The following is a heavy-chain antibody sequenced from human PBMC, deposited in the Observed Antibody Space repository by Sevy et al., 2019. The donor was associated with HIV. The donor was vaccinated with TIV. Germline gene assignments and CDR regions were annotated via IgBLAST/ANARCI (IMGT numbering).Heavy chain of an antibody. CDR3: ARDLHVYDFWSGSDYYYYYGMDV. D-gene: IGHD3-3*01. CDR1: GFTFSSYS. V-gene: IGHV3-21*01. CDR2: ISSSSSYI. J-gene: IGHJ6*02. Sequence: GGSLRLSCAASGFTFSSYSMNWVRQAPGKGLEWVSSISSSSSYIYYADSVKGRFTISRDNAKNSLYLQMNILRAEDTGVDYCARDLHVYDFWSGSDYYYYYGMDVWGQGTTVTVSS.